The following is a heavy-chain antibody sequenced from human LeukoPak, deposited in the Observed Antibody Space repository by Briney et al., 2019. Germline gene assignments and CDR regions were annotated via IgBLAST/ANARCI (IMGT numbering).Heavy chain of an antibody. D-gene: IGHD6-19*01. J-gene: IGHJ4*02. V-gene: IGHV4-59*01. CDR3: ARDRRSSGWYYFDY. CDR2: IYDSGST. Sequence: SETPSLTCTVSGDSISSNYWSWIRQPPGKGLEWIGYIYDSGSTHYSPSLKSRVTISVDTSKNQFSLKLSSVTAADTAVYYCARDRRSSGWYYFDYWGQGTLVTVSS. CDR1: GDSISSNY.